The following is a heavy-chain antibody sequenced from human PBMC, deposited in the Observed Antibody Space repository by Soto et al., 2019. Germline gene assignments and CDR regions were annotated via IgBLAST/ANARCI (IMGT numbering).Heavy chain of an antibody. CDR3: ERGGTPIDY. V-gene: IGHV1-18*01. Sequence: QVQLVQSGAEVKKPGASVKVSCKASGYTFTNFGISWVRQAPGQGLEWMGWISAYNGNTNYAQNFQGRVNMTKDTSTRKAYMELRSLRSDDTEVYYCERGGTPIDYWGQGTLVTVSS. CDR2: ISAYNGNT. CDR1: GYTFTNFG. D-gene: IGHD3-16*01. J-gene: IGHJ4*02.